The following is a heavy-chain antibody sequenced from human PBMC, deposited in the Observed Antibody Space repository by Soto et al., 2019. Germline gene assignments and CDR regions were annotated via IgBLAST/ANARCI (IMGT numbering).Heavy chain of an antibody. CDR2: IHSGGST. J-gene: IGHJ4*02. V-gene: IGHV4-61*01. D-gene: IGHD2-2*01. CDR3: ARVVDFAGAY. CDR1: CGSISSGNFY. Sequence: PSETLSLTCSVSCGSISSGNFYWRWIRQPPGKGLEWIAYIHSGGSTVYNPSLKSRVFISRDTSKNQFSLTVRSVTAADTAMYYCARVVDFAGAYWGQGPLVTVSS.